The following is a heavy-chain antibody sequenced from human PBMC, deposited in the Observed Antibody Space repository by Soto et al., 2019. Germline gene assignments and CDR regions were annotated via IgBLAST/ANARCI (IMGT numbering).Heavy chain of an antibody. Sequence: VGSLRLSCAASGFIFSSSGMYWVRQAPGKGLEWLAVISYDGSNTYHADSVKGRFTISRDNSKNTLYLQMNSLRAEDTSVYYCARRGGSGYYSYYFDYWGRGTLVTVSS. V-gene: IGHV3-33*07. CDR3: ARRGGSGYYSYYFDY. J-gene: IGHJ4*02. D-gene: IGHD3-22*01. CDR1: GFIFSSSG. CDR2: ISYDGSNT.